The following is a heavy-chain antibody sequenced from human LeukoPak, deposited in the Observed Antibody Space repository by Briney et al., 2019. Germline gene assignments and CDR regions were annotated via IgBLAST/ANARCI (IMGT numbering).Heavy chain of an antibody. CDR3: ARLLTPIAAAGTGGGDY. V-gene: IGHV3-21*01. CDR2: ISSSSSYI. J-gene: IGHJ4*02. D-gene: IGHD6-13*01. Sequence: TGGSLRLSCAASGFTFSSYSMNWVRQAPGKGLEWVSSISSSSSYIYYADSVKGRFTISRDNAKNSLYLQMNSLRAEDTAVYYCARLLTPIAAAGTGGGDYWGQGTLVTVSS. CDR1: GFTFSSYS.